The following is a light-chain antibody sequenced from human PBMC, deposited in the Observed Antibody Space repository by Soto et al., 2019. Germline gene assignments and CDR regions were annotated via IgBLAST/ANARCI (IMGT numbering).Light chain of an antibody. J-gene: IGLJ2*01. CDR1: SNDVGGYNY. CDR2: DVS. Sequence: QSVLTQPASVSGSPGQSITISCTGTSNDVGGYNYVLWYQQHPGKAPKLMIYDVSNRPSGVSNRFSGSKSGNTASLTISGLQAEDEAVYYCSSYTGISTVVFGGGTKLTVL. CDR3: SSYTGISTVV. V-gene: IGLV2-14*03.